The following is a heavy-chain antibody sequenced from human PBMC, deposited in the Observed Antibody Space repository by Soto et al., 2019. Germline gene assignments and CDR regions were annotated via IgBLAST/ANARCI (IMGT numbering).Heavy chain of an antibody. D-gene: IGHD2-2*01. CDR3: ARSRGVATSFASFDL. V-gene: IGHV1-69*02. CDR2: IVPLVDIA. J-gene: IGHJ4*02. CDR1: GGTFSSYT. Sequence: QVQLVQSGAEFKKPGSSVKLSCRASGGTFSSYTLNWVRQAPGQGLQWMGKIVPLVDIANYEQKLQGRVTITSDKSTNTVTMELNSLISEDTAVYYCARSRGVATSFASFDLWGPGARVTVSS.